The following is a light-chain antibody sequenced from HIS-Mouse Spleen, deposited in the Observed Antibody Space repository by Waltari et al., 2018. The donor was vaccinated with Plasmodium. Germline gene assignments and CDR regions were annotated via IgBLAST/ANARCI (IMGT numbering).Light chain of an antibody. V-gene: IGKV1-39*01. Sequence: DIQMTQSPSSLSASVGDRVTITCRASQSISSYLNWYQQKPGKAPKLLIYAASSLQSGVPSRFSGSGSVTDFILTISSLQPEYFATYYCQQSYSTWTFGQGTKVEIK. J-gene: IGKJ1*01. CDR2: AAS. CDR3: QQSYSTWT. CDR1: QSISSY.